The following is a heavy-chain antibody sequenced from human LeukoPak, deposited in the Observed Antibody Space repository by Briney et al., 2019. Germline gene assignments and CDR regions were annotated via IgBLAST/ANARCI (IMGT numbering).Heavy chain of an antibody. D-gene: IGHD6-13*01. Sequence: GASVKVSCKASGYTVTSYGISWVRQAPGQGLEWMGWISAYNGNTNYAQKLQGRVTMTTDTSTSTAYMELRSLRSDDTAAYYCARVSSSTKLQESDYWGQGTLVTVSS. CDR3: ARVSSSTKLQESDY. V-gene: IGHV1-18*01. CDR2: ISAYNGNT. J-gene: IGHJ4*02. CDR1: GYTVTSYG.